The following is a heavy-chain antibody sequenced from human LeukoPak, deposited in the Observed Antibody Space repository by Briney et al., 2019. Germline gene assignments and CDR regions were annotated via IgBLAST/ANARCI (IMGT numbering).Heavy chain of an antibody. CDR3: ARGRGSELLFDY. V-gene: IGHV1-8*03. D-gene: IGHD1-26*01. CDR1: GYTFTSYD. Sequence: ASEKVSCKASGYTFTSYDINWVRQATRPGLEWMGWMNPNSGNTGYARKFQSRVTITRNTSISTAYMELSSLRSEDTAVYYCARGRGSELLFDYWGQGTLVTVSS. CDR2: MNPNSGNT. J-gene: IGHJ4*02.